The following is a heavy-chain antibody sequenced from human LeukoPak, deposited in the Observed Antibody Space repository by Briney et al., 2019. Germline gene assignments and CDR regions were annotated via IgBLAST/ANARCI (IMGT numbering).Heavy chain of an antibody. V-gene: IGHV7-4-1*02. Sequence: ASVKVSCKASGYTFTRYAMNWVRQAPGQGLEWMGWINTNTGNPTYAQGFTGRFVFSLDTSVSTAYLQISSLKAEDTAVYYCARGLGGSGSYYNGFDYWGQGALVTVSP. CDR2: INTNTGNP. CDR1: GYTFTRYA. D-gene: IGHD3-10*01. CDR3: ARGLGGSGSYYNGFDY. J-gene: IGHJ4*02.